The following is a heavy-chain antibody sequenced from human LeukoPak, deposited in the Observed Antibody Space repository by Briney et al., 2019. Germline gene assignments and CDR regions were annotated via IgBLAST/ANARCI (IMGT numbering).Heavy chain of an antibody. J-gene: IGHJ3*02. CDR1: GDSFSSHY. V-gene: IGHV4-59*11. CDR2: ISYIGST. Sequence: SETPSLTCAVSGDSFSSHYWTWIRQSPGKGLEWIGYISYIGSTNYNPSLKSRVTISIDTSKNQFSLKLRSVTAADTAVYYCARDLVTVTKGFDIWGQGTMVSVSS. CDR3: ARDLVTVTKGFDI. D-gene: IGHD4-17*01.